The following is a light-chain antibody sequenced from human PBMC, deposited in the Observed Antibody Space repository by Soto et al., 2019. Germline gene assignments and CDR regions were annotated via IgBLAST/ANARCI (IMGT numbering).Light chain of an antibody. Sequence: EIVLTQSPGTLSLSPGERATLSCRASQSVSSIYLAWYQQKPGQAPRLLIYGASSRATGIPDRFSGSGSGTDFTLTISRLEPEDFGVYYCQQYGSSPYTFGQGTKLEIK. CDR2: GAS. J-gene: IGKJ2*01. V-gene: IGKV3-20*01. CDR3: QQYGSSPYT. CDR1: QSVSSIY.